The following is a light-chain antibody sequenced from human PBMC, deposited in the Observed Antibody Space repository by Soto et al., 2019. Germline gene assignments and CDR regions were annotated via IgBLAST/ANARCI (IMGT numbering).Light chain of an antibody. CDR1: QGISSR. CDR2: AAS. Sequence: DIQMTQSPSSVSASVGDRVTITCRASQGISSRVAWYHQKPGTPPKLLIYAASTLQSGVPSRFGGSRSWTDFTLTISSLQLEDFATDYWQQDNNFPWAFGQGTEVAIK. V-gene: IGKV1-12*01. J-gene: IGKJ1*01. CDR3: QQDNNFPWA.